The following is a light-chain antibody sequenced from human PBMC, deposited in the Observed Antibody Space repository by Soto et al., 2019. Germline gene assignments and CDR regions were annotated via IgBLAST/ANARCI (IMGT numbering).Light chain of an antibody. J-gene: IGLJ2*01. CDR1: SSDIGSNP. Sequence: QSVLTQPPSASGTPGQRVAISCSGGSSDIGSNPVNWYLHLPGAAPKLLIYRDNQRPSGVPDRFSSSKSGTSASLTISGLQSEDEADYFCSAWDDSIYGPVFGGWTKLTVL. CDR2: RDN. CDR3: SAWDDSIYGPV. V-gene: IGLV1-44*01.